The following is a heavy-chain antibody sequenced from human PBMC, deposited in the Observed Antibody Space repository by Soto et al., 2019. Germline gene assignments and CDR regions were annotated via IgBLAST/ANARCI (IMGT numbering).Heavy chain of an antibody. J-gene: IGHJ5*02. D-gene: IGHD2-2*01. CDR1: GGSISSGGYY. V-gene: IGHV4-31*03. Sequence: NPSETLSLTCTVSGGSISSGGYYWSWIRQHPGKGLEWIGYIYYSGSTYYNPSLKSRVTISVDTSKNQFSLKLSSVTAADTAVYYCARGLSWDIVVAPTWFDPWGQGTLVTVS. CDR3: ARGLSWDIVVAPTWFDP. CDR2: IYYSGST.